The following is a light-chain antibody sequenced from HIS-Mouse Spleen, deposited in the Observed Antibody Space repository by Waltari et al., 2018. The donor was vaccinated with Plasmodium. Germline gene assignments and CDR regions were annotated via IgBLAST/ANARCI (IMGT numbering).Light chain of an antibody. Sequence: EIGMTQSQATLSVSPGERATLSCRASQSVSSNLAWYQQKPGQAPRLLIYGASTRATGIPARFSGSGSGTEFTLTISSLQSEDFAVYYCQQYNNWSFTFGPGTKVDIK. CDR1: QSVSSN. V-gene: IGKV3-15*01. CDR2: GAS. J-gene: IGKJ3*01. CDR3: QQYNNWSFT.